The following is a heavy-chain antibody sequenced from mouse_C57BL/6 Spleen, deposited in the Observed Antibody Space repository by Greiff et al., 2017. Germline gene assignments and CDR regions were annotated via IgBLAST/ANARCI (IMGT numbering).Heavy chain of an antibody. CDR3: ARSRTTVVPIDY. J-gene: IGHJ2*01. CDR1: GYTFTSYW. V-gene: IGHV1-59*01. CDR2: IDPSDSYH. Sequence: QVQLQQPGAELVRPGTSVKLSCKASGYTFTSYWMHWVKQRPGQGLEWIGVIDPSDSYHNYNQKFKGKATLTVDTSSSTAYMQLSSLTSEDSAVYYCARSRTTVVPIDYWGQGTTLTVSA. D-gene: IGHD1-1*01.